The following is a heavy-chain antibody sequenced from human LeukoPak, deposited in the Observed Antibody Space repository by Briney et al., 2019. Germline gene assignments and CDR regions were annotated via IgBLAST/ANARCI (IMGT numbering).Heavy chain of an antibody. CDR3: ARDISYDSSGYRRLDAFDI. Sequence: QAGGSLRLSCAASGFTFSSYWMSWVRQAPGKGLEWVANIKKDGSEKYYVDSVKGRFTISRDNAKTSLYLQMNSLRAEDTAVYYCARDISYDSSGYRRLDAFDIWGQGTMVTVSS. V-gene: IGHV3-7*01. CDR1: GFTFSSYW. CDR2: IKKDGSEK. J-gene: IGHJ3*02. D-gene: IGHD3-22*01.